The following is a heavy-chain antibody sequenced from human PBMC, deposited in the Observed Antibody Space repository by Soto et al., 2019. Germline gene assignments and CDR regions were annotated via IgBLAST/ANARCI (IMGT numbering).Heavy chain of an antibody. V-gene: IGHV4-61*03. D-gene: IGHD3-10*01. Sequence: VQLQESGPGRVKPSETLSLTCTVSGDSVRSGSFYWSWIRQRPGKGLEWIGYIYYTGSTSYNPSLKSLVTISIDTSNNHFARNLTSVTAAVTSLYYGARDSYAFVFDYWGQGALVTVSS. CDR1: GDSVRSGSFY. J-gene: IGHJ4*02. CDR2: IYYTGST. CDR3: ARDSYAFVFDY.